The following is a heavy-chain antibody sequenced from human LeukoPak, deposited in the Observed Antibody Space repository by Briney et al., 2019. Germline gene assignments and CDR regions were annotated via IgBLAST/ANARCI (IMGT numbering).Heavy chain of an antibody. CDR2: ITTTAGAI. J-gene: IGHJ4*02. V-gene: IGHV3-48*02. Sequence: GGSLRHSCAPSGFTFRFYIMNWVRQAPGKGLEWLSYITTTAGAIAYEASVKGRFTISRDDAKNSLYLQMNSLRDEDTAVYYCARDRDWAFDYWGQGTLMTVSS. D-gene: IGHD3-9*01. CDR3: ARDRDWAFDY. CDR1: GFTFRFYI.